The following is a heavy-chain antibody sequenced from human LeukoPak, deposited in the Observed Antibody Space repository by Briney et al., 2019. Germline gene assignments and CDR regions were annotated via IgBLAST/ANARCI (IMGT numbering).Heavy chain of an antibody. J-gene: IGHJ3*02. CDR1: GFSFSSCA. D-gene: IGHD3-22*01. Sequence: GGSLRLSCAASGFSFSSCAMSWVRQAPGKGLEWVSGISGSGDSTDYADSVKGRFTISRDNSKNTLYLQMNSLRAEDTAVYYCARDFYYDHAFDIWGQGTMVTVSS. CDR2: ISGSGDST. CDR3: ARDFYYDHAFDI. V-gene: IGHV3-23*01.